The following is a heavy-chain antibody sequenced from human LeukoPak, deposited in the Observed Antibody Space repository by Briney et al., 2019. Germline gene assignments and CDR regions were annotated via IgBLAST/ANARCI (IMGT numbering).Heavy chain of an antibody. J-gene: IGHJ4*02. CDR3: ARRDPSTTYLDY. CDR2: IFYIAST. Sequence: PSETLSLTCTVSGGSISIYYWSWIRQPPGKGLEWIAYIFYIASTNYNPSLKSRVTISVDRSKSQFSLLQSYETAADTAVYYCARRDPSTTYLDYWGQGTLVTVSS. D-gene: IGHD2/OR15-2a*01. CDR1: GGSISIYY. V-gene: IGHV4-59*08.